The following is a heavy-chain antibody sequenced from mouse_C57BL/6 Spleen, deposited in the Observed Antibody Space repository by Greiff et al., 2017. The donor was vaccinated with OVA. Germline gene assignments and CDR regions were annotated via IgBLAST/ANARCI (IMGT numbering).Heavy chain of an antibody. CDR3: AREDPTSSGYAMDY. CDR1: GYTFTSYW. V-gene: IGHV1-52*01. CDR2: IDPSDSDT. J-gene: IGHJ4*01. D-gene: IGHD3-2*02. Sequence: QVQLQQPGAELVRPGSSVKLSCKASGYTFTSYWMHWVKPRPIQGLEWIGNIDPSDSDTHYNQKFKDKATLTVDKSSSTAYMQLSSLTSEDSAVYYFAREDPTSSGYAMDYWGQGTSVTVSS.